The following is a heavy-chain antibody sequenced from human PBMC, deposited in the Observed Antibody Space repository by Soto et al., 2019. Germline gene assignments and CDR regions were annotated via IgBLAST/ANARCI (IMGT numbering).Heavy chain of an antibody. V-gene: IGHV3-66*04. CDR2: IYSGGST. CDR3: AGHYGDWGDYSGY. CDR1: GFTVSSNY. J-gene: IGHJ4*02. D-gene: IGHD4-17*01. Sequence: EVQLVESGGGLVQPGGSLRLSCAASGFTVSSNYMSWVRQAPGKGLEWVSVIYSGGSTYYADSVKGRFTISRDNSKNTLYLQMNSLRAEDTAVYYCAGHYGDWGDYSGYWGQGTLVTVSS.